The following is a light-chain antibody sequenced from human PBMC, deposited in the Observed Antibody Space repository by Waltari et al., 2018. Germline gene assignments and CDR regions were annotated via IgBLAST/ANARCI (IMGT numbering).Light chain of an antibody. CDR1: SHRNAS. J-gene: IGLJ3*02. CDR2: GNE. Sequence: SSELTQGPDVSVALGQPVKITCQGDSHRNASASWYQVKPGQAPVLVLFGNEKRPSGIPDRISGYSSGTTSSLTITGAQAEDEADYYCHSRKGRDNQVVFGGETKLTVL. CDR3: HSRKGRDNQVV. V-gene: IGLV3-19*01.